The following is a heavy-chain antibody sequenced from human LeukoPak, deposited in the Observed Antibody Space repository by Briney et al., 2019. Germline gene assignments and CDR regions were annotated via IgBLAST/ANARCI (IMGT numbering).Heavy chain of an antibody. CDR3: ARDGTEGNAFDI. Sequence: GGSLRPSCAASGFTFSSYAMHWVRQAPGKGLEWVAVISYDGSNKYYADSVKGRFTISRDNSKNTLYLQMNSLRAEDTAVYYCARDGTEGNAFDIWGQGTMVTVPS. V-gene: IGHV3-30-3*01. J-gene: IGHJ3*02. D-gene: IGHD3/OR15-3a*01. CDR2: ISYDGSNK. CDR1: GFTFSSYA.